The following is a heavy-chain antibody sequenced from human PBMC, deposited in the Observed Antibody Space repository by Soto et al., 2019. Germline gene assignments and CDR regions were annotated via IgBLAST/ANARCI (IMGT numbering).Heavy chain of an antibody. Sequence: QVQLQESGPGLVKPSETLSLTCTVSGGSISSYYWSWIRQPPGKGLEWIGYIYNSGSTNYNPSLKSRVTISVDTSKNPFSLNLSSVTAADTAVYYCARGSTGYSSSWYRYWGQGTLVTVSS. CDR1: GGSISSYY. D-gene: IGHD6-13*01. CDR3: ARGSTGYSSSWYRY. CDR2: IYNSGST. J-gene: IGHJ4*02. V-gene: IGHV4-59*08.